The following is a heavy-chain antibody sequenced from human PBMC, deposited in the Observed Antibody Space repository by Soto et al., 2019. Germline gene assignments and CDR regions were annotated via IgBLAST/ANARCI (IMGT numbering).Heavy chain of an antibody. CDR2: VYHSGAT. D-gene: IGHD2-21*02. CDR3: ARSPGAWRLDF. V-gene: IGHV4-4*02. J-gene: IGHJ4*02. Sequence: QVQLQESGPGLVEPSGPLSLTCAVSGDSISNINWLSWVRQPPGKGLAWIGEVYHSGATNYNPSLASRVTISVAKSKNQVPLRVTSVTAADTAIYYCARSPGAWRLDFWGQGTLVALSS. CDR1: GDSISNINW.